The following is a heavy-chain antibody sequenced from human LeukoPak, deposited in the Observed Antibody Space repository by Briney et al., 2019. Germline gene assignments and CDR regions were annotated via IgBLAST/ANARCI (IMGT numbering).Heavy chain of an antibody. D-gene: IGHD5-24*01. CDR1: GFTFSSYA. V-gene: IGHV3-23*01. CDR3: AKELMATMYYFDY. J-gene: IGHJ4*02. Sequence: PGGSLRLSCAASGFTFSSYAMNWVRQAPGKGLEWVSAISGSGGSTYYADSVKGRSTISRDNSRTTLYLQMNSLRADDTAVYYCAKELMATMYYFDYWGQGTLVTVSS. CDR2: ISGSGGST.